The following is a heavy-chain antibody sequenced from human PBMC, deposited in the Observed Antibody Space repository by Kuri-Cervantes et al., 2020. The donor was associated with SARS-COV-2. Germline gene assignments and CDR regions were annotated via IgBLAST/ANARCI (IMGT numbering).Heavy chain of an antibody. D-gene: IGHD7-27*01. CDR1: GFTFSSYA. CDR3: TKDLAGLGMTH. Sequence: GESLKISCAASGFTFSSYAMSWVRQAPGKGLEWVSAISGSGGSTYYADSVKGRFTISRDNSKNTLYLQMNSLRAEDTAVYYCTKDLAGLGMTHWGQGTLVTVSS. V-gene: IGHV3-23*01. CDR2: ISGSGGST. J-gene: IGHJ4*02.